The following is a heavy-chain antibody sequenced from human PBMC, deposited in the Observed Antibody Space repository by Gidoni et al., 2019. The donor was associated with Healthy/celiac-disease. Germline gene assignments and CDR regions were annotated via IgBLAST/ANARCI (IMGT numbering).Heavy chain of an antibody. CDR3: ARRVVGAIGWFDP. D-gene: IGHD1-26*01. V-gene: IGHV4-28*01. J-gene: IGHJ5*02. CDR1: GYSISSSNW. CDR2: IYYSGST. Sequence: QVQLQESGPGLVKPSDTLSPTCAGTGYSISSSNWWGWIRQPPWKGLEWIGYIYYSGSTYYNPSLKSRVTMSVDTFKNQFSLKLTSVTAVDTAVYYCARRVVGAIGWFDPWGQVTLVTVSS.